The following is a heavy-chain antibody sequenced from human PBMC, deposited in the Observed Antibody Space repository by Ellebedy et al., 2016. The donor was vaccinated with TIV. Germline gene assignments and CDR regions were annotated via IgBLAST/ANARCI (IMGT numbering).Heavy chain of an antibody. CDR1: GGTFSSYA. CDR3: ARVGTTGGYYYMDV. Sequence: SVKVSXXASGGTFSSYAISWVRQAPGQGLEWMGGIIPIFGTANYAQKFQGRVTITADESTSTAYMELSSLRSEDMAVYYCARVGTTGGYYYMDVWGKGTTVTVSS. J-gene: IGHJ6*03. V-gene: IGHV1-69*13. CDR2: IIPIFGTA. D-gene: IGHD1-1*01.